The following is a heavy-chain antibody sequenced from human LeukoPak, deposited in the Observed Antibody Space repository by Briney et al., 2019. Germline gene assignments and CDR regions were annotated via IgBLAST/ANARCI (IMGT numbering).Heavy chain of an antibody. D-gene: IGHD1-14*01. CDR3: AKTPEPPGGGDY. CDR2: IDSGGST. Sequence: GGSLRLSCIVSGFTVSSNYMSWVRQAPGKGLEWVSIIDSGGSTYYSDSVKDRFTISRDNSNNTLFLQMNSLRAEDTAVYYCAKTPEPPGGGDYWGQGPLVTVSS. J-gene: IGHJ4*02. CDR1: GFTVSSNY. V-gene: IGHV3-66*01.